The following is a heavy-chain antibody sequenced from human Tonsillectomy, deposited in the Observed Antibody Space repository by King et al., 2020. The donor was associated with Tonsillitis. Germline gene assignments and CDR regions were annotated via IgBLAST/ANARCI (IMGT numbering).Heavy chain of an antibody. V-gene: IGHV3-11*06. CDR1: GFSFSDYY. J-gene: IGHJ3*02. D-gene: IGHD1-26*01. CDR3: ARDGFGGGRSQTFDI. CDR2: ISSRSGHI. Sequence: QLVQSGGGLVKPGESLRLSCEASGFSFSDYYMSWIRQAPGKGLEWVSYISSRSGHINYADSVKDRFTITRDNAQNSLFLQMNSLRAEDTAIYYCARDGFGGGRSQTFDIWGHGTMVTVSS.